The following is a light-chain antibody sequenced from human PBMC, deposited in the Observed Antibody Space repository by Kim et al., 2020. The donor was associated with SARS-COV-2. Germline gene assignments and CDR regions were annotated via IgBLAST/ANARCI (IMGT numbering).Light chain of an antibody. J-gene: IGLJ3*02. CDR3: AAWDDSLNGRV. CDR1: SSNIGNNA. V-gene: IGLV1-36*01. Sequence: QRVTIPWSGSSSNIGNNAVNWYQQLPGKAPKLLIYYDDLLPSGVSDRFSGSKSGTSASLAISGLQSEDEADYYCAAWDDSLNGRVFGGGTKLTVL. CDR2: YDD.